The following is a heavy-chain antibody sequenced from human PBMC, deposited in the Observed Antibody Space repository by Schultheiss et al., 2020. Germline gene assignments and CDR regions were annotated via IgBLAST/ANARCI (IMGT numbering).Heavy chain of an antibody. CDR1: GGSISSGGYY. D-gene: IGHD3-3*01. CDR3: ARVQERFLDWLADY. V-gene: IGHV4-31*03. Sequence: LRLSCTVSGGSISSGGYYWSWIRQHPGKGLEWIGYIYYSGSTYYNPSLKSRVTISVDTSKNQFSLKLSSVTAADTAVYYCARVQERFLDWLADYWGQGTLVTVAS. CDR2: IYYSGST. J-gene: IGHJ4*02.